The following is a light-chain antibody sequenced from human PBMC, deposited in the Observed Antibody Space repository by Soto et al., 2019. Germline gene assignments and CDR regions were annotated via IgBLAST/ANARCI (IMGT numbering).Light chain of an antibody. CDR2: DVS. Sequence: QSALTQPASVSGSPGQSITISCTGTGSDVGGYKYVSWYQQLPGKAPKLMIYDVSYRPSGVSDRFSGSKSGNTASLIISGLQAEDEADYYCSSYASSSPFVCGTRTKVTVL. J-gene: IGLJ1*01. CDR3: SSYASSSPFV. V-gene: IGLV2-14*01. CDR1: GSDVGGYKY.